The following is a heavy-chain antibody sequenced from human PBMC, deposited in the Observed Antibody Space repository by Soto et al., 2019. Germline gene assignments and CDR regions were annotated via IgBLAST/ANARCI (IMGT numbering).Heavy chain of an antibody. V-gene: IGHV4-59*11. Sequence: PSVTLPNTCNVSGGSILSHYRCWIRQPPGKGLEWIGYIYYSGSTNYKPALKSRVTILVDTSKNQFSLKLSSVTAADTAVYYCARDRVDRFDYWGQGSLVTVS. J-gene: IGHJ4*02. CDR2: IYYSGST. D-gene: IGHD3-22*01. CDR3: ARDRVDRFDY. CDR1: GGSILSHY.